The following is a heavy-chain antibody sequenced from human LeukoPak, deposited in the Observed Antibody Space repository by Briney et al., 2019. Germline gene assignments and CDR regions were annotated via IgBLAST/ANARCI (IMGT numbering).Heavy chain of an antibody. CDR1: GFTFSSYW. CDR2: IEQDESEK. D-gene: IGHD1-1*01. CDR3: ARDKIEGPTKLDY. Sequence: GGSLRLSCAASGFTFSSYWMSWARQAPGKGLEWVANIEQDESEKYYVDSVKGRFTISRDNAKNSLYLQMNSLRAEDTAVYYCARDKIEGPTKLDYWGQGILVTVSS. V-gene: IGHV3-7*01. J-gene: IGHJ4*02.